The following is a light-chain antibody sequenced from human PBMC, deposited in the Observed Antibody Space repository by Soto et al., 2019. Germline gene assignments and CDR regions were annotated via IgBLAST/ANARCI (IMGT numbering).Light chain of an antibody. CDR2: GAS. CDR1: QSVSSNY. Sequence: EIVLTQSPGTLSLSPGERATLSCRASQSVSSNYLAWYQQKPGQAPRLLIYGASSRATGIPDRFSGSGSGTDFTLTISRLEPEDFALYYCQQYGSSPRTFGQGPKVEIK. CDR3: QQYGSSPRT. V-gene: IGKV3-20*01. J-gene: IGKJ1*01.